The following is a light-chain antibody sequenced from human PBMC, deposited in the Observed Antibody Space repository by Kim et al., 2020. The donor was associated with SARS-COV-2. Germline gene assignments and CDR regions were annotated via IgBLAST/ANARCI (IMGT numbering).Light chain of an antibody. CDR3: QQYGRPPYT. J-gene: IGKJ2*01. V-gene: IGKV3-20*01. CDR1: QSVADNH. Sequence: EIVLTQSPGTLSLSPGERVILSCRASQSVADNHLAWFQQEPGQAPRLLIYGTSSRATGIPDRFSGSGSGTDFTLTISRLEPEDSAVYYCQQYGRPPYTFGQGTKLEI. CDR2: GTS.